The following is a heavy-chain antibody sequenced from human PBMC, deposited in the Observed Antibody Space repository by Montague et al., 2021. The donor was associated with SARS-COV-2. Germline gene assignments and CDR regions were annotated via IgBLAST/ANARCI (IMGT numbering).Heavy chain of an antibody. Sequence: SLSLSWSASGFIFSGYAMTWVRQAPGKGLEWVSGITGSGHATYYADSVKGRFTISRDNSKNTLFLQMNSLRAEDTAVYYCARVLGTVATNFHRGYFDYWGPGSLVTVSS. V-gene: IGHV3-23*01. CDR2: ITGSGHAT. J-gene: IGHJ4*02. D-gene: IGHD4-17*01. CDR1: GFIFSGYA. CDR3: ARVLGTVATNFHRGYFDY.